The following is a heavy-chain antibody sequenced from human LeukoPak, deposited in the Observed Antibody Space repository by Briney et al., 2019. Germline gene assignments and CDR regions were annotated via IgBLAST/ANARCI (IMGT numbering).Heavy chain of an antibody. CDR2: IRYDGSNK. CDR1: GFTFSSYA. D-gene: IGHD2-2*01. J-gene: IGHJ4*02. Sequence: GGSLRLSCAASGFTFSSYAMHWVRQAPGKGLEWVAFIRYDGSNKYYADSVKGRFTISRDNSKNTLYLQMNSLRAEDTAVYYCAKDLGYQLLSALDYWGQGTLVTVSS. CDR3: AKDLGYQLLSALDY. V-gene: IGHV3-30*02.